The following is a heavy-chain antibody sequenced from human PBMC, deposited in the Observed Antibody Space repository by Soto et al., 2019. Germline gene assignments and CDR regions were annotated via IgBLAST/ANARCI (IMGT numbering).Heavy chain of an antibody. V-gene: IGHV3-23*01. CDR3: GRRGSGSYYDS. CDR1: GFTFSSYA. CDR2: ISGSGDST. Sequence: EVQLLESGGGLVQPGGSLRLSCAASGFTFSSYAMRWVRQAPVKGLEWVSVISGSGDSTYYADSVKGRFTICRDNSKKPLYLQINSLSAEDTAVYCCGRRGSGSYYDSWGQGTLVTVSS. D-gene: IGHD1-26*01. J-gene: IGHJ4*02.